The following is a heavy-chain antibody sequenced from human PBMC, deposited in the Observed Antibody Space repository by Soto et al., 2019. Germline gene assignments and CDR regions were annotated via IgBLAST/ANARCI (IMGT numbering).Heavy chain of an antibody. CDR1: VGTFSTYA. V-gene: IGHV1-69*12. D-gene: IGHD5-18*01. CDR3: ASGIQLWLRRINNGYSG. CDR2: IIPMFGTA. J-gene: IGHJ4*02. Sequence: QVQLVQSGAEVKKPESSVKVSCKAPVGTFSTYAISWVRQAPGQGLEWMGGIIPMFGTANYAQRFQNRVTITGEESTNTVYMELRSLRSEDTAVYFCASGIQLWLRRINNGYSGWGQGTLVTVSS.